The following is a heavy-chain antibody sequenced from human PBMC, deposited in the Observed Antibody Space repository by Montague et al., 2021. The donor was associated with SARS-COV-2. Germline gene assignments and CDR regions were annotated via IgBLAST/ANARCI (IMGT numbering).Heavy chain of an antibody. J-gene: IGHJ4*02. D-gene: IGHD2-15*01. CDR3: ARDGNRWSALRY. CDR1: GLPISSSY. CDR2: IYDSEST. Sequence: SETLSLTCTVSGLPISSSYWSWIRQAPGKGLEWIGYIYDSESTNYNPSLQSRVTISVDTSKNQFSLKLSSLTTADMAVYYCARDGNRWSALRYWGQGTLVTVSS. V-gene: IGHV4-59*01.